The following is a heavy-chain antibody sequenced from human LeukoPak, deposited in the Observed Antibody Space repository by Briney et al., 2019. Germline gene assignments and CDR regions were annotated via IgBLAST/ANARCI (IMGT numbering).Heavy chain of an antibody. CDR2: MNPNSGNT. CDR1: GYTFTSYD. J-gene: IGHJ5*02. Sequence: ASVKVSCKASGYTFTSYDINWVRQATGQGLEWMGWMNPNSGNTGYAQKFQGRVTMTRDTSISTAYMELSRLRSDDTAVYYCARDKSESMIGTWGQGTLVTVSS. D-gene: IGHD3-22*01. V-gene: IGHV1-8*01. CDR3: ARDKSESMIGT.